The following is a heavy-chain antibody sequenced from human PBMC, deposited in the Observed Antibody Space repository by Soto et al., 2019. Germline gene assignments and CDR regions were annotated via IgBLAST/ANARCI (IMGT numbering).Heavy chain of an antibody. J-gene: IGHJ4*01. CDR1: GGSFSAYY. Sequence: PSETLSLTCAVYGGSFSAYYWSWIRQPPGKGLEWIGEINHSGSTNYNPSLKSRVTISVDTSKNQFSLKLTSVTAADTAVYDCARDKITGLFDYWGQGTLVTVSS. D-gene: IGHD2-8*02. CDR2: INHSGST. CDR3: ARDKITGLFDY. V-gene: IGHV4-34*01.